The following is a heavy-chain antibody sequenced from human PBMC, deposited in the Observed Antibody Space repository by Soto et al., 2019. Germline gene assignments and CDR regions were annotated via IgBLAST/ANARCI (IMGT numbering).Heavy chain of an antibody. D-gene: IGHD3-22*01. CDR1: GGSISSGGYY. CDR2: IYYSGST. Sequence: SETLSLTCTVSGGSISSGGYYWSWIRQHPGKGLEWIGYIYYSGSTYYNPSLKSRVTISVDTSKNQFSLKLSSVTAADTAVYYCARDYYDSRKQYYYGMDVWGQGNTVTVSS. V-gene: IGHV4-31*03. CDR3: ARDYYDSRKQYYYGMDV. J-gene: IGHJ6*02.